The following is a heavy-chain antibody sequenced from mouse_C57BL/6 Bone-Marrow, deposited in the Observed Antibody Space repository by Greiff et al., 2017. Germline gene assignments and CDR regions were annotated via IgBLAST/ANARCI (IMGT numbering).Heavy chain of an antibody. CDR3: TRQLVQYYFDY. CDR1: GFTFSSYA. V-gene: IGHV5-9-1*02. J-gene: IGHJ2*01. CDR2: ISSGGDYF. D-gene: IGHD4-1*02. Sequence: EVKLVESGEGLVKPGGSLKLSCAASGFTFSSYAMSWVRQTPEKRLEWVAYISSGGDYFYYADTVKGRFTISRENARNTLYLQMSSLKSEDTAMYYYTRQLVQYYFDYWGQGTTLTVSS.